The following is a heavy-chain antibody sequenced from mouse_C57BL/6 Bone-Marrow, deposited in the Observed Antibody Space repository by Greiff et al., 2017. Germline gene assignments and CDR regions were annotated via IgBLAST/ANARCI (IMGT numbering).Heavy chain of an antibody. Sequence: VQLQQSGPGLVQPSQSLSITCTVSGFSLTSYGVHWVRQSPGKGLEWLGVIWRGGSTDYNAAFMSRLSITKDNSKSQVFFKMNRLQADDTAIYYCAKNGTIVTTTLAWFAYWGQGTLVTVSA. CDR2: IWRGGST. J-gene: IGHJ3*01. V-gene: IGHV2-5*01. CDR3: AKNGTIVTTTLAWFAY. D-gene: IGHD2-5*01. CDR1: GFSLTSYG.